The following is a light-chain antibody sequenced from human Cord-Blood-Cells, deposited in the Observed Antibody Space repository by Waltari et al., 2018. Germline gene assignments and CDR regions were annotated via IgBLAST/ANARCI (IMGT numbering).Light chain of an antibody. Sequence: EIVLTQSPPTLSLSPGDRATLSCRASQSASSYLAWYQQKPGQAPRLLIYDASNRATGIPARFSGSGSGTDFTLTISSLEPEDFAVYYCQQRSNWPITFGQGTRLEIK. V-gene: IGKV3-11*01. CDR1: QSASSY. J-gene: IGKJ5*01. CDR3: QQRSNWPIT. CDR2: DAS.